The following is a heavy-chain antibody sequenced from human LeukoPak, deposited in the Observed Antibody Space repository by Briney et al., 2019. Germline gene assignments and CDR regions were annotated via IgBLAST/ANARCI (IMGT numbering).Heavy chain of an antibody. D-gene: IGHD6-13*01. Sequence: SETLSLTCTVSVGSISHYYWSWIRQPPGKGLEWIAHLNYSGNTDYNPSLKSRVTISVDTSKNHFSLKLNSVTAADTAVYYCARLNVLDSSVLHHFDHWGQGTLVTVSS. CDR1: VGSISHYY. CDR3: ARLNVLDSSVLHHFDH. V-gene: IGHV4-59*08. CDR2: LNYSGNT. J-gene: IGHJ4*02.